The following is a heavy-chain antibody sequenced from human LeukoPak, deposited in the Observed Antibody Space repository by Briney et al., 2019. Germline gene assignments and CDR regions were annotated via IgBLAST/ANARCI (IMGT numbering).Heavy chain of an antibody. V-gene: IGHV3-74*01. D-gene: IGHD3-22*01. J-gene: IGHJ2*01. CDR1: GFTLSDYW. CDR3: ARLHDFSGYSFRINRDWYFDL. CDR2: ISSDGSWT. Sequence: GGSLRLSCGASGFTLSDYWMHWVRQAPGKGLVWVSRISSDGSWTSYADSVKGRFTISRDNAKNTLYLQMNSLRAEDTAVYYCARLHDFSGYSFRINRDWYFDLWGRGTLVTVSS.